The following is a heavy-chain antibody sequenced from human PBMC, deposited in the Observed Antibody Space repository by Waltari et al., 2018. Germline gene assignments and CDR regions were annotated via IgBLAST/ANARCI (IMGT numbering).Heavy chain of an antibody. CDR3: TRDLYGSGGDWFDP. CDR1: GFHFSAYD. D-gene: IGHD3-10*01. CDR2: IGGTHSNI. J-gene: IGHJ5*02. Sequence: EVRLAESGGGLVKPGGSLRLSCTASGFHFSAYDMNWVRQAPGTGLEWVSSIGGTHSNIFYADSVKGRFTVSRDNAKNSLYLQMDNLRAEDSGLYYCTRDLYGSGGDWFDPWGQGTLVTVSS. V-gene: IGHV3-21*01.